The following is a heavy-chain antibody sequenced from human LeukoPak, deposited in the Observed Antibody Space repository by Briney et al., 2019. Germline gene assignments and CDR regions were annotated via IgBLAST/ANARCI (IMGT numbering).Heavy chain of an antibody. CDR1: GFTFSSYA. V-gene: IGHV3-23*01. CDR2: ISGSGGST. J-gene: IGHJ6*02. D-gene: IGHD1-26*01. CDR3: AKDGRGATMFYYGMDV. Sequence: GASLRLSCAASGFTFSSYAMSWVRQAPGKGLEWVSAISGSGGSTYYAGSVKGRFTISRDNSKNTLYLQMNSLRAEDTAVYYCAKDGRGATMFYYGMDVWGQGTTVTVSS.